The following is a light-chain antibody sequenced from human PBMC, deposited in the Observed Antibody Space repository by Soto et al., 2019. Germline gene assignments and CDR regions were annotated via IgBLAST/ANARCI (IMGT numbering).Light chain of an antibody. V-gene: IGKV1-39*01. CDR3: QQYYSTSYT. Sequence: DIQMTQSPSSLSASVGDKVTITCRASQSISSWLAWYQQKPGKAPKLLIYTASIFESGVPSRFSGSGSGTDFTLTITSLHPDDFATYYCQQYYSTSYTFGQGTKVYI. CDR1: QSISSW. CDR2: TAS. J-gene: IGKJ1*01.